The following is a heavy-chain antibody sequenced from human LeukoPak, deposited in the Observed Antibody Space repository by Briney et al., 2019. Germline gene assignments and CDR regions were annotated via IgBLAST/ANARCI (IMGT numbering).Heavy chain of an antibody. J-gene: IGHJ4*02. CDR3: ARGKPGYYDSSGYFY. V-gene: IGHV4-59*01. D-gene: IGHD3-22*01. CDR1: GGSISSYY. Sequence: SETLSLTCTVSGGSISSYYWSWIRQPPGKGLEWIGYIYYSGSTNYNPSLKSRVTISVDTSKNQFSLKLSSVTAADTAVYYCARGKPGYYDSSGYFYWGQGTLVTVSS. CDR2: IYYSGST.